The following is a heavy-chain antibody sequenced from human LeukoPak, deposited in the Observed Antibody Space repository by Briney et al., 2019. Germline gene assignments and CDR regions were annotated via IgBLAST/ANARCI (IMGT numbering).Heavy chain of an antibody. Sequence: ASVKVSCKASGGTFSSYAISWVRQAPGQGLEWMGGIIPIFGTANYAQKFQGRVTITADKSTSTAYMELSSLRSEDTAVYHCAKTHTGYSYGQGFDYWGQGTLVTVSS. V-gene: IGHV1-69*06. CDR1: GGTFSSYA. D-gene: IGHD5-18*01. CDR2: IIPIFGTA. J-gene: IGHJ4*02. CDR3: AKTHTGYSYGQGFDY.